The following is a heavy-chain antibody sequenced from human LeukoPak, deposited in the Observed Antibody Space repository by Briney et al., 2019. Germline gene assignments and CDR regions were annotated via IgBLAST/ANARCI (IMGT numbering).Heavy chain of an antibody. CDR2: IYTRGNT. CDR1: GGSINTFY. J-gene: IGHJ4*02. V-gene: IGHV4-4*07. D-gene: IGHD3-10*01. CDR3: ARDTYYYGSGSHFFDY. Sequence: SETLSLTCTVSGGSINTFYWSWIRQPGGKGLDWIGRIYTRGNTNYNPSLKSRVTMSVDTSKNQFSLKLSSVTAADTAVYYCARDTYYYGSGSHFFDYWGQGTLVTVSS.